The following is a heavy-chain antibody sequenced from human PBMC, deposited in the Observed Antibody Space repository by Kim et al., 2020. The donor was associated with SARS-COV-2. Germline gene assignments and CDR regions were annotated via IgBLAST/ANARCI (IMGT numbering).Heavy chain of an antibody. CDR2: INHSGST. D-gene: IGHD2-15*01. V-gene: IGHV4-34*01. J-gene: IGHJ6*02. CDR1: GGSFSGYY. Sequence: TLSLTCAVYGGSFSGYYWSWIRQPPGKGLEWIGEINHSGSTNYNPSLKSRVTISVDTSKNQFSLKLSSVTAADTAVYYCARAAPPRHCSGGSCYPPYYYYGMDVWGQGTTVTVSS. CDR3: ARAAPPRHCSGGSCYPPYYYYGMDV.